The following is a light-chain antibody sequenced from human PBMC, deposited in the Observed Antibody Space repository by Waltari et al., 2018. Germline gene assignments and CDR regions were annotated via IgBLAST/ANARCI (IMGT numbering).Light chain of an antibody. CDR2: VKN. J-gene: IGLJ2*01. Sequence: SSELTQDPAVSVAMGQTVTITCQGNGLRSYYASWYQQRPGQAPFLIMYVKNNRPSGVPDRFSGSNSDNTASLTITGAQAEDEASYYCHSRDASGVGGSFGGGTKLTVL. CDR1: GLRSYY. CDR3: HSRDASGVGGS. V-gene: IGLV3-19*01.